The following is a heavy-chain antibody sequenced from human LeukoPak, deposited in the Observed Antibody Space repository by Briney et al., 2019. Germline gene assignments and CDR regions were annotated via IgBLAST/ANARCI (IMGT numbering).Heavy chain of an antibody. J-gene: IGHJ6*02. V-gene: IGHV4-59*01. CDR2: IYYSGST. CDR1: GGSISSYY. CDR3: ARQRAYQLLYWNYYYYGMDV. D-gene: IGHD2-2*02. Sequence: SETLSLTCTVSGGSISSYYWSWIRQPPGKGLEWIGYIYYSGSTNYNPSLKSRVTISVDTSKNQLSLKLSSVTAADTAVYYCARQRAYQLLYWNYYYYGMDVWGQGTTVTVSS.